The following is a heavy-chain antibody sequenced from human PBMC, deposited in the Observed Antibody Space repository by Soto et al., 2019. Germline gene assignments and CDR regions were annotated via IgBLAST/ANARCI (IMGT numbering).Heavy chain of an antibody. J-gene: IGHJ4*02. V-gene: IGHV3-74*01. CDR2: INSLGTTT. CDR1: GFNFSSSW. D-gene: IGHD4-17*01. Sequence: PGGSLRLSCAASGFNFSSSWIHWVRQAPGKGLVWVSGINSLGTTTSYADSVKGRFTISRDNAKNTVYLQLSSLRAEDTAVYYCGRFGYGDYEKWGRGTLVTVSS. CDR3: GRFGYGDYEK.